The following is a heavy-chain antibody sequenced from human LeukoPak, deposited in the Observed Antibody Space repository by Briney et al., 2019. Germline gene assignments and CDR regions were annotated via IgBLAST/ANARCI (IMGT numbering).Heavy chain of an antibody. CDR3: ARAPLRSLYYYYYMDV. CDR2: IYYSGST. D-gene: IGHD3-3*01. V-gene: IGHV4-59*01. CDR1: GGSISSYY. J-gene: IGHJ6*03. Sequence: SETLSLTCTVSGGSISSYYWSWIRQPPGKGLEWIGYIYYSGSTNYNPSLKSRVTISVDTSKNQFSLKLSSVTAADTAVYYCARAPLRSLYYYYYMDVWGKGTTVTVSS.